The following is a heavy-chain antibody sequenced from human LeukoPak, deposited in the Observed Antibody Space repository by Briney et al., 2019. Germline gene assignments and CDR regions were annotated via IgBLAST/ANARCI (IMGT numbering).Heavy chain of an antibody. CDR3: AKIGVIGNWYYDV. Sequence: GGSLRLSCAASGFSFSSHGMSWVRQAPWKGPEWVSSISSGSDYTFYADSVKGRFTISRDNSKDTLYLQMNSLRAGDTAIYHCAKIGVIGNWYYDVWGRGTLVTVSS. CDR1: GFSFSSHG. V-gene: IGHV3-23*01. CDR2: ISSGSDYT. D-gene: IGHD3-10*01. J-gene: IGHJ2*01.